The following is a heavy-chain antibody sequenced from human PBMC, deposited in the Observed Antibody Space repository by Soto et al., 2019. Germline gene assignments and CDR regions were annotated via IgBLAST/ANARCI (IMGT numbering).Heavy chain of an antibody. CDR3: ARPTYCSGDRCYKNFDY. CDR2: IVPIFGKP. Sequence: QVQLVQSGAEVKKPGSSVKVSCKVSGGTFSSYTISWVRQAPGQGLEWMGGIVPIFGKPNYEQKFQGRVTFIADEPTRTDYMEVSNLRPKDTVVYYGARPTYCSGDRCYKNFDYWGQGTLVTVSS. CDR1: GGTFSSYT. J-gene: IGHJ4*02. D-gene: IGHD2-15*01. V-gene: IGHV1-69*12.